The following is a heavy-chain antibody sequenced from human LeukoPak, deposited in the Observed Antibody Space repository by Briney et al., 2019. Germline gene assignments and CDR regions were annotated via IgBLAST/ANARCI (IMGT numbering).Heavy chain of an antibody. J-gene: IGHJ5*02. V-gene: IGHV4-59*08. CDR3: ARPVKENRFDP. CDR1: GGSVSSYY. CDR2: LHYSGST. Sequence: PSETLSLTCTVSGGSVSSYYWSWVRQPPGKGLEWIGYLHYSGSTDYNPSLKSRVSTSVDTSKNQFSLRLNSVTAADTAVYYCARPVKENRFDPWGQGTLVTVSS. D-gene: IGHD3-10*01.